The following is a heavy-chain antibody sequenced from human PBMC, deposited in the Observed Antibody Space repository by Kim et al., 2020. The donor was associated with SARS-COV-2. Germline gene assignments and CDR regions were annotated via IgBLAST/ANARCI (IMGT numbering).Heavy chain of an antibody. CDR2: IYYSGST. Sequence: SETLSLTCTVSGGSISSGGYYWSWIRQHPGKGLEWIGYIYYSGSTYYNPSLKSRVTISVDTSKNQFSLKLSSVTAADTAVYYCARGRGYYGSGSYYNVPFDYWGQGTLVTVSS. D-gene: IGHD3-10*01. CDR3: ARGRGYYGSGSYYNVPFDY. CDR1: GGSISSGGYY. J-gene: IGHJ4*02. V-gene: IGHV4-31*03.